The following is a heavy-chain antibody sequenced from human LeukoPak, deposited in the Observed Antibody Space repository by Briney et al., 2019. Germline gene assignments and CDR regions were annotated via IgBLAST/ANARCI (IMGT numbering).Heavy chain of an antibody. J-gene: IGHJ4*02. CDR3: AILHGIVVVTAITDY. CDR1: GFTFSSYS. Sequence: PGGSLRLSCAASGFTFSSYSMNWVRQAPGKGLEWVSYISSSGSTIYYADSVKGRFTISRDNAKNSLYLQMNSLRAEDTAVYYCAILHGIVVVTAITDYWGQGTLVTVSS. D-gene: IGHD2-21*02. CDR2: ISSSGSTI. V-gene: IGHV3-48*04.